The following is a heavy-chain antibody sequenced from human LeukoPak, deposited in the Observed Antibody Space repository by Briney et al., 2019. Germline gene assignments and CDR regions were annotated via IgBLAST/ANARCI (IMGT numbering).Heavy chain of an antibody. Sequence: GGSLRLSCAASRFTFSIYWMSWVRQAPGKGLEWVANIKQDGSEKYYVESVKGRFTISRDNAKNSLYLQMNSLRAEDTAVYYCAREWASRGAQYWGQGTLVTVSS. CDR3: AREWASRGAQY. CDR1: RFTFSIYW. J-gene: IGHJ4*02. D-gene: IGHD3-10*01. V-gene: IGHV3-7*01. CDR2: IKQDGSEK.